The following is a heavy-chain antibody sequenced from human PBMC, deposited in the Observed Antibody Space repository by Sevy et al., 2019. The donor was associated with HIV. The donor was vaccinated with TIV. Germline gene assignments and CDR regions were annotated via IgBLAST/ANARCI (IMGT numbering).Heavy chain of an antibody. Sequence: GGSLRLSCTASGFTFGDYAMSWLRQAPGKGLEWVGFIKSKTYGGTTEYAASVRGGFTISRDDSKSIAYLQVSSLKTKDTAVYYCSRVQGTISPYNYFGMDVWGQGTTVTVS. D-gene: IGHD3-3*01. V-gene: IGHV3-49*03. CDR1: GFTFGDYA. CDR2: IKSKTYGGTT. J-gene: IGHJ6*02. CDR3: SRVQGTISPYNYFGMDV.